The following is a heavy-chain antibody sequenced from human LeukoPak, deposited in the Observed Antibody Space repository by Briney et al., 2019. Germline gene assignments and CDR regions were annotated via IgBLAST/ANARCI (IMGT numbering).Heavy chain of an antibody. J-gene: IGHJ3*02. D-gene: IGHD3-3*01. CDR3: AREGWYYDFWSGYYSDAFYI. V-gene: IGHV3-11*04. CDR2: ITGSGNRT. Sequence: GGTLRLPCAASGFTFSDYNMRWIRQAPGKEMEWVSTITGSGNRTYYADSVKGRFTISRDNAKNTLYLQMISLRAEDTAVYYCAREGWYYDFWSGYYSDAFYIWGQGTMVTVSS. CDR1: GFTFSDYN.